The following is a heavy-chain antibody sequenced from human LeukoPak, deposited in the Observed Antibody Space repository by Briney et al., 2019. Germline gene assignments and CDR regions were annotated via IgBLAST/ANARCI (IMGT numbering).Heavy chain of an antibody. J-gene: IGHJ4*02. D-gene: IGHD3-10*01. CDR1: GFTVSSNY. Sequence: GGSLRLSCAVSGFTVSSNYMSWVRQAPGNGLEWVSVIYSGGSTYYADSVKGRFTISRDNSKNTLYLQMNSLRAEDTAVYYCARGTMVRGVPSVLDYWGQGTLVTVSS. CDR2: IYSGGST. CDR3: ARGTMVRGVPSVLDY. V-gene: IGHV3-53*01.